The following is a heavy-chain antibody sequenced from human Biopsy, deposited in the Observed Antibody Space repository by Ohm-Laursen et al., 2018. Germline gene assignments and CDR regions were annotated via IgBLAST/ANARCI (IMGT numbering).Heavy chain of an antibody. CDR1: GDSISSYY. V-gene: IGHV4-59*01. Sequence: ETLSLTCTVSGDSISSYYWSWIRQPPGKGLQWIGYVYYTGSTDYNPSLQSRVTISVDTSKNHFSPRLRSVTPADTAIYYCARDRGYYSDRTVPGYFDLWGRGTLVTVSS. J-gene: IGHJ2*01. CDR2: VYYTGST. CDR3: ARDRGYYSDRTVPGYFDL. D-gene: IGHD3-22*01.